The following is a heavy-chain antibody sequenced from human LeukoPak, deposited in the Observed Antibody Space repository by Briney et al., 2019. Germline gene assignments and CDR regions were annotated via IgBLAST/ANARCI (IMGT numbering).Heavy chain of an antibody. D-gene: IGHD1-26*01. CDR1: GGSISSGDYY. J-gene: IGHJ4*02. CDR2: IHYTGTT. Sequence: SQTLSLTCTVSGGSISSGDYYWSWIRQHPGKGLEWIGYIHYTGTTYNNPSLKSRVTISLDTSKSQFSLKLSSVTAADTAIYYCASQILGGFFAYWGQGTLATVSS. V-gene: IGHV4-31*03. CDR3: ASQILGGFFAY.